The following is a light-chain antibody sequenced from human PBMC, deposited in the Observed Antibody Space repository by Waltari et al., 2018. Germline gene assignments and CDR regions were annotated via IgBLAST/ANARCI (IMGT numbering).Light chain of an antibody. J-gene: IGKJ1*01. CDR2: HTS. Sequence: EIVLTQSPGTLSLSPRERATLSCWASPSVGKYLVWYQQKPGQAPRLFIYHTSNRATGIPDRFSGSGSGTDFSLTISRLEPEDFAVYYCQHYVRLPATFGQGTKVEIK. CDR1: PSVGKY. V-gene: IGKV3-20*01. CDR3: QHYVRLPAT.